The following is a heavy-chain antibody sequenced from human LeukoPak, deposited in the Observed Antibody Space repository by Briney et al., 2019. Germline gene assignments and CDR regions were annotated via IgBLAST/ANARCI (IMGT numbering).Heavy chain of an antibody. CDR1: GGSISSSSYY. Sequence: SETLSLTCTVSGGSISSSSYYWGWIRQPPGKGLEWIGSIYYSGSTYYNPSLKSRVTISVDTSKNQFSLKLSSVTAADTAVYYCARQLIHYYGSSGFDAFDIWGQGTMVTVSS. D-gene: IGHD3-22*01. V-gene: IGHV4-39*01. J-gene: IGHJ3*02. CDR2: IYYSGST. CDR3: ARQLIHYYGSSGFDAFDI.